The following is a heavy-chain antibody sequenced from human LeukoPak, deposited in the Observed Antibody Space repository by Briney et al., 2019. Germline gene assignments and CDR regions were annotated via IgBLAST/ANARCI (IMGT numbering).Heavy chain of an antibody. CDR3: ARLNTASYGDY. CDR2: IYYSGTT. D-gene: IGHD2-21*02. J-gene: IGHJ4*02. V-gene: IGHV4-59*08. CDR1: GGSISGYY. Sequence: SETLSLTCTVSGGSISGYYWTWIRQPPGQRLEWLGYIYYSGTTSYNPSFKSRLTMSVGTSRNQFSMKLSSVTAADTAVYYCARLNTASYGDYWGQGTLVTVSS.